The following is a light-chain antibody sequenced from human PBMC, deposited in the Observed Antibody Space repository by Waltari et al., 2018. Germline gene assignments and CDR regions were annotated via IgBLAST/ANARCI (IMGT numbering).Light chain of an antibody. J-gene: IGLJ3*02. CDR3: AAWDDSLSGWV. CDR2: TND. V-gene: IGLV1-47*01. CDR1: RPNIGRNT. Sequence: QSVLTQPPSASGTPGQRVTITCSGSRPNIGRNTVHWYQQLPGTAPKLLIHTNDQRPSGVPDRFSGSKSGTSASLAISGLRSEDEADYWCAAWDDSLSGWVFGGGTKVTVL.